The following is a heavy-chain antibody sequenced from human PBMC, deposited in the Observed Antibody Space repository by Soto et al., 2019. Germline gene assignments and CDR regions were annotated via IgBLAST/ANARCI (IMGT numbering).Heavy chain of an antibody. V-gene: IGHV4-39*01. J-gene: IGHJ4*02. Sequence: SETLSLTCTVSGRTFSINADFWYLAWIRQPPGKGLEWIGSIDNGGNTYYNPPLKSRVIISADTSKNQFSLSLNSVTAADTAVYYCGKRSLLVAPTWGQG. CDR1: GRTFSINADF. CDR2: IDNGGNT. D-gene: IGHD2-21*01. CDR3: GKRSLLVAPT.